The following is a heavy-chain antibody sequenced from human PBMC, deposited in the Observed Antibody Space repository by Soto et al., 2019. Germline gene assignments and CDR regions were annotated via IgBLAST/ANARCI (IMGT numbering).Heavy chain of an antibody. Sequence: QVQLVESGGGVVQPGRSLRLSCAASGFTFSTYGMHWVRQAPGMGLEWVAVIWYDGSHKDYADSVKGRFPISRDNSKTTLYLQMTTLRVEATAVYDCARAVGPFDYWGRGTLVTVSS. D-gene: IGHD1-26*01. CDR3: ARAVGPFDY. CDR1: GFTFSTYG. J-gene: IGHJ4*02. V-gene: IGHV3-33*01. CDR2: IWYDGSHK.